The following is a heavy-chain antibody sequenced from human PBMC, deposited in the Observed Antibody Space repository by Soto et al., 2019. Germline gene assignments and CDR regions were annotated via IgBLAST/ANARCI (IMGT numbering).Heavy chain of an antibody. D-gene: IGHD6-19*01. CDR2: IYYSGST. V-gene: IGHV4-39*01. Sequence: SETLSLTCTVSGGSISSSSYYWGWIRQPPGKGLEWIGSIYYSGSTYYNPSLKSRVTISVDTSKNQFSLKLSSVTAADTAVYYCARHVSGYSSGWPNDAFDIWGQGTMVTVSS. J-gene: IGHJ3*02. CDR3: ARHVSGYSSGWPNDAFDI. CDR1: GGSISSSSYY.